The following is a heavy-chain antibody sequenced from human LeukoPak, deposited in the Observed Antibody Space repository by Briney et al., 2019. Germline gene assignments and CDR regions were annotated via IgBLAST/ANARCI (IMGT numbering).Heavy chain of an antibody. CDR3: ARFSGTTWAFDL. Sequence: ETLSLTCTVSGGSISGYYWNWIRQSPGKGLEWIAYIHYSGSTHYNPSLKSRVSISLDTSKNQFSLILSSVTATDTAVYYCARFSGTTWAFDLWGQGTLVAVSS. CDR2: IHYSGST. CDR1: GGSISGYY. V-gene: IGHV4-59*08. D-gene: IGHD1-14*01. J-gene: IGHJ4*02.